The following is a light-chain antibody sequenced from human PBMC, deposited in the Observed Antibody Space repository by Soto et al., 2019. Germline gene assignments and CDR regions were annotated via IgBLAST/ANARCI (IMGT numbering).Light chain of an antibody. J-gene: IGKJ2*02. CDR2: KAS. V-gene: IGKV1-5*03. CDR3: QQYNIYSCT. CDR1: QSISSW. Sequence: DIQMTQSPSTLSASVGDRVTITCRASQSISSWLAWYQQKQGEAPKLLIYKASYLERGVLSRFSGSVTGTEFALTISRLQRDDFASYYWQQYNIYSCTFGQGTKQEIK.